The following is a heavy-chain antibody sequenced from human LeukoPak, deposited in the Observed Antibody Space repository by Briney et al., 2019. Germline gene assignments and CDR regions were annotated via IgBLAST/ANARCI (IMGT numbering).Heavy chain of an antibody. Sequence: GGSLRLSCAASGFTFSNAWMSWVRQAPGKGLEWVGRIKSRTDGGTTDYAAPVKGRFTISRDDSKNTLYLQMNSLKTEDTAVYYCTTAGHDSSGYYYDYWGQGTLVTVSS. D-gene: IGHD3-22*01. CDR1: GFTFSNAW. J-gene: IGHJ4*02. V-gene: IGHV3-15*01. CDR2: IKSRTDGGTT. CDR3: TTAGHDSSGYYYDY.